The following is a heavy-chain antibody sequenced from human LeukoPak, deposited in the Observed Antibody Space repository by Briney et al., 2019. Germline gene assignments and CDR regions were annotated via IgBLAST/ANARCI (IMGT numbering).Heavy chain of an antibody. V-gene: IGHV3-30*02. CDR2: IRSDGSDK. D-gene: IGHD3-22*01. J-gene: IGHJ4*02. CDR3: ARDSGNYYYDY. CDR1: GFTFSSYG. Sequence: PGGPLRLSCAASGFTFSSYGMHWVRQAPGKGLEWVAFIRSDGSDKYYADSVKGRSTISRDNSKNTLYLQMNNLRAEDTAVFYCARDSGNYYYDYWGQGTLVTVSS.